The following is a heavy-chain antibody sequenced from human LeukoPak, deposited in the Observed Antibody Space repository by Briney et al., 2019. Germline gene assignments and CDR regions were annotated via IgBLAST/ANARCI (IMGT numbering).Heavy chain of an antibody. Sequence: ASVKVSCKASGYTFTGYGISWVRQAPGQGLEWMGWISAYNGNTNYAQKLQGRVTMTTDTSTSTAYMELRSLRSDDTAVYYCARGAEYCSSTSCYVGAFDIWGQGTMVTVSS. CDR1: GYTFTGYG. J-gene: IGHJ3*02. CDR3: ARGAEYCSSTSCYVGAFDI. CDR2: ISAYNGNT. V-gene: IGHV1-18*01. D-gene: IGHD2-2*01.